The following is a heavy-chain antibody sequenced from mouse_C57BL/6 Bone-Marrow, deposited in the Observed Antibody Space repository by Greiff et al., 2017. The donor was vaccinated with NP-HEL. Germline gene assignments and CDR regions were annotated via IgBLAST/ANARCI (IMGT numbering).Heavy chain of an antibody. Sequence: EVQLVESGEGLVKPGGSLKLSCAASGFTFSSYAMSWVRQTPEKRLEWVAYISSGGDYIYYADNVKGRFTISRDNARNTLYLQMSSMKSEDTAMYYCTRDPYYFDYWGQGTTLTVSA. J-gene: IGHJ2*01. CDR1: GFTFSSYA. CDR2: ISSGGDYI. V-gene: IGHV5-9-1*02. CDR3: TRDPYYFDY.